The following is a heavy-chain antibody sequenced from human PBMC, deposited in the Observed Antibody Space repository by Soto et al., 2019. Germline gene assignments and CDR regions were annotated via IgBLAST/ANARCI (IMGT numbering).Heavy chain of an antibody. J-gene: IGHJ6*02. D-gene: IGHD3-3*01. Sequence: SETLSLTCTVSGGSISSSSYYWGWIRQPPGKGLEWIGSIYYSGSTYYNPSLKSRVTISVDTSKNQFSLKLSSVTAADTAVYYCARHDDFWSGYYFYGMDVWGQGTTVTVSS. CDR1: GGSISSSSYY. V-gene: IGHV4-39*01. CDR2: IYYSGST. CDR3: ARHDDFWSGYYFYGMDV.